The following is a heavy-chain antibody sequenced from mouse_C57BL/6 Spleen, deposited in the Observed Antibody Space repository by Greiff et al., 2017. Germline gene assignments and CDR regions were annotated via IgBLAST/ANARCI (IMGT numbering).Heavy chain of an antibody. CDR3: ARRNYYGNYGGYFDY. J-gene: IGHJ2*01. V-gene: IGHV5-4*03. Sequence: EVKLVESGGGLVKPGGSLKLSCAASGFTFSSYAMSWVRQTPEQRLEWVATISDGGSYTYYPDNVKGRFTISRDNAKNNLYLQMSHLKSEDTAMYYCARRNYYGNYGGYFDYWGQGTTLTVSS. D-gene: IGHD2-1*01. CDR1: GFTFSSYA. CDR2: ISDGGSYT.